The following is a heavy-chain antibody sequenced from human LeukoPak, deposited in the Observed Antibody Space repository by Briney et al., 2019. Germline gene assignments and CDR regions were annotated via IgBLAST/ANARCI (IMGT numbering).Heavy chain of an antibody. Sequence: SQTLSLTCAISGDSVSSNSAARNWIRQSPSRGLEWLGRTYYRSKWYNDYAVSVKSRITINPDTSKNQFSLQLNSVTPEDTAVYYCARDLRGYSYGLGYYYGMDVWGKGTTVTVSS. CDR1: GDSVSSNSAA. D-gene: IGHD5-18*01. J-gene: IGHJ6*04. V-gene: IGHV6-1*01. CDR3: ARDLRGYSYGLGYYYGMDV. CDR2: TYYRSKWYN.